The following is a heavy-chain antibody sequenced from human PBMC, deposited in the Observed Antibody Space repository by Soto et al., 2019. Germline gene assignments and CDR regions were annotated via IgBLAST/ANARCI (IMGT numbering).Heavy chain of an antibody. J-gene: IGHJ5*02. CDR1: GFTFSSYM. V-gene: IGHV3-21*01. CDR2: ISTGSSYI. Sequence: GGSLRLSCAGSGFTFSSYMMNWVRQAPGKGLGWVASISTGSSYIYYADALKGRFTISRDDAKTSVFLQMNSLRDEDTGVYYCVRDSLMRTSWGQGTRITVSS. CDR3: VRDSLMRTS. D-gene: IGHD2-8*01.